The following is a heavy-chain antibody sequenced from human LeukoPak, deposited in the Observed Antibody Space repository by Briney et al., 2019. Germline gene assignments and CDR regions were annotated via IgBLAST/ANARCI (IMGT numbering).Heavy chain of an antibody. V-gene: IGHV3-53*01. D-gene: IGHD6-13*01. CDR1: GFTVSSNY. CDR2: IYSGGST. Sequence: PGGSLRLSCAASGFTVSSNYMSWVRQAPGKGLEWVSVIYSGGSTYYADSVKGRFTISRDNSKNTLYLQMNSLRAEDTAVYYCARGMFKGQLANWYFDLWGRGTLVTVSS. CDR3: ARGMFKGQLANWYFDL. J-gene: IGHJ2*01.